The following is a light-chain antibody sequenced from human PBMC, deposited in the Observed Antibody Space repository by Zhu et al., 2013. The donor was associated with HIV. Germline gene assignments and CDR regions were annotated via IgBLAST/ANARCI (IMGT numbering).Light chain of an antibody. Sequence: DIVLTQSPGTLSLSPGDTATLSCRASQSVSSSFLAWYQQKIGQPPRLLMYETSTRAAGIPARFSGSGSVRDFTLTITGLEPEDFAVYYCQQRSNWLYSFGQGTKVEIK. J-gene: IGKJ2*03. V-gene: IGKV3D-20*02. CDR3: QQRSNWLYS. CDR1: QSVSSSF. CDR2: ETS.